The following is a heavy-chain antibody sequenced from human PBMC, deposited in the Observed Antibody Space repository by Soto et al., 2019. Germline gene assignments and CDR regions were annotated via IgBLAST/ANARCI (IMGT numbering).Heavy chain of an antibody. V-gene: IGHV3-30*03. Sequence: QVQLVESGGGVVQPGRSLRLSCAASGFTFSSYGMHWVRQAPGKGLEWVAVISYDGSNKYYADSVKGRFTISRDNSKNTLYLPMNRLRAEDTAVYYCAGGAAADAWDAFDIWGQGTMVTVSS. CDR3: AGGAAADAWDAFDI. D-gene: IGHD6-13*01. CDR2: ISYDGSNK. J-gene: IGHJ3*02. CDR1: GFTFSSYG.